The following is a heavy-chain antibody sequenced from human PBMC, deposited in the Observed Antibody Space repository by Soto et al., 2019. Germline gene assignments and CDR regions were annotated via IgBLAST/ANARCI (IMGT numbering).Heavy chain of an antibody. J-gene: IGHJ4*02. CDR2: MNSDGSTT. CDR1: GFTFGNYW. CDR3: AHHQRTTARQLGYFDY. V-gene: IGHV3-74*01. Sequence: GGSLRLSCAASGFTFGNYWMHWVRQAPGKGLEWVSRMNSDGSTTNYADSVKGRFTVSRDNARNTLHLQMNSLRAEDTAVYYCAHHQRTTARQLGYFDYWGQGTLVTVSS. D-gene: IGHD6-6*01.